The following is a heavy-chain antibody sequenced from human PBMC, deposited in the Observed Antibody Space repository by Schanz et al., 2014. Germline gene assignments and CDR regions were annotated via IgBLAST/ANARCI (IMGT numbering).Heavy chain of an antibody. D-gene: IGHD3-22*01. CDR2: ISHDGYST. CDR1: GFSVGNKY. J-gene: IGHJ4*02. V-gene: IGHV3-64*04. Sequence: VQLVESGGGLVQPGGSLRLSCAASGFSVGNKYMNWVRQAPGKGLEYVSAISHDGYSTYYADSVKGRFTISRDNSKNTLYLQMNSLRAEDTAVYYCAKDRSWDYDSSGYFDYWGQGTLVIVSS. CDR3: AKDRSWDYDSSGYFDY.